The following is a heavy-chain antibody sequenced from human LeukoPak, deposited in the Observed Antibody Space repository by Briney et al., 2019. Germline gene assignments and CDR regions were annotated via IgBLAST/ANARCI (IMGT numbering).Heavy chain of an antibody. D-gene: IGHD3-10*01. CDR2: INYSGST. Sequence: SETLSLTCTVSDGSISNHYWSWIRQPPGKGREWIGNINYSGSTKYNPSLKSRVAMSVDTCKNQFSLKLSSVTAADTAGYYCAKDIYGSGSYYGNGLDVWGRGTTVTVSS. V-gene: IGHV4-59*11. CDR1: DGSISNHY. J-gene: IGHJ6*02. CDR3: AKDIYGSGSYYGNGLDV.